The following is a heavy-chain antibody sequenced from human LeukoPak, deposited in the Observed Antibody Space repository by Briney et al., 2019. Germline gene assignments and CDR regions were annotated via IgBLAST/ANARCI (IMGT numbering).Heavy chain of an antibody. V-gene: IGHV3-30-3*01. CDR3: ARGFPGVVLDGPFDY. J-gene: IGHJ4*02. Sequence: PGRSLRLSCAASGFTFSSYAIHWVRQAPGKGLEWVAVMSFNGVNKYYADSVKGRFTISRDNSKNTLYLQMNSLRAEDTALYYCARGFPGVVLDGPFDYWGQGTLVTVPS. D-gene: IGHD3-3*01. CDR1: GFTFSSYA. CDR2: MSFNGVNK.